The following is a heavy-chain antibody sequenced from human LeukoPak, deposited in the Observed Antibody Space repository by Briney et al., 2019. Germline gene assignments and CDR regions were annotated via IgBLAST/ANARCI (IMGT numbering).Heavy chain of an antibody. CDR2: ISGSGGST. D-gene: IGHD6-19*01. Sequence: PGGSLRLSCAASGFTFSSYAMSWVRQAAGKGLEWVSAISGSGGSTYYADSVKGRFTISRDNSKNTLYLQMNSLRAEDTAVYYCAKEGGQWLVRPKHYLDYRGQGTLVTVSS. V-gene: IGHV3-23*01. CDR1: GFTFSSYA. J-gene: IGHJ4*02. CDR3: AKEGGQWLVRPKHYLDY.